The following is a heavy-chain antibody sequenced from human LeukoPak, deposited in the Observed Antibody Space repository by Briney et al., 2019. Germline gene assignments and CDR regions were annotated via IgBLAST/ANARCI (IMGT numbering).Heavy chain of an antibody. D-gene: IGHD6-13*01. V-gene: IGHV3-23*01. Sequence: GGSLRLSCAASGFTFSSYAMSWVRQAPGQGLEWVSAISGSGGSTYYADSVKGRFTISRDNSKNTLYLQMNSLRAEDTAVYYCAKDLFDSSSWYTSPPDYWGQGTLVTVSS. J-gene: IGHJ4*02. CDR3: AKDLFDSSSWYTSPPDY. CDR2: ISGSGGST. CDR1: GFTFSSYA.